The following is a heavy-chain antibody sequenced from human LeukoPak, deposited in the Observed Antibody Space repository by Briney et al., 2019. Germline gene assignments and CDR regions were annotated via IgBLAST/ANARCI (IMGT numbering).Heavy chain of an antibody. CDR2: IKLDGSEK. CDR3: VRGVSNGDSRYNWFGP. Sequence: PGGSLRLSCVASGFTFSNHWMNWVRQAPGKGLEWVANIKLDGSEKNYVDSVKGRFTISRDNDKNSLHLQMNSLRADAPHVYYCVRGVSNGDSRYNWFGPWGQGTLVTVSS. CDR1: GFTFSNHW. J-gene: IGHJ5*02. V-gene: IGHV3-7*04. D-gene: IGHD2-8*01.